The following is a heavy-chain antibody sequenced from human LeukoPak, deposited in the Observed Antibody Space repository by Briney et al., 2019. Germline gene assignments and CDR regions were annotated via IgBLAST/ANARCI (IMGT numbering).Heavy chain of an antibody. CDR1: GYTFTNYG. J-gene: IGHJ4*02. D-gene: IGHD6-19*01. Sequence: GASVKVSCKTSGYTFTNYGLSWVRQAPGQGLEWMGWISAYNDNTNYAQKLQGRVTMTTDTSTSTAYMELSRLRSDDTAVYYCVRVHSSGWAHFDYWGQGTLVTVSS. CDR3: VRVHSSGWAHFDY. V-gene: IGHV1-18*01. CDR2: ISAYNDNT.